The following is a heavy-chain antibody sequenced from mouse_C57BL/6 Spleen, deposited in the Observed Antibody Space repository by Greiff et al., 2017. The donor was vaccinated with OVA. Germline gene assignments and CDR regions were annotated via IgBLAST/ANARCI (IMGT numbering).Heavy chain of an antibody. J-gene: IGHJ1*03. CDR2: IAPANGNT. D-gene: IGHD1-1*01. CDR3: ARRRDYCSSYDGYFDV. CDR1: GFNIKNTY. V-gene: IGHV14-3*01. Sequence: EVQLQQSVAELVRPGASVKLSCTASGFNIKNTYMHWVKQRPEQGLEWIGRIAPANGNTKYAPKFQGKATITADTSSNTAYLQLSSLTSEDTAIYYCARRRDYCSSYDGYFDVWGTGTTVTVSS.